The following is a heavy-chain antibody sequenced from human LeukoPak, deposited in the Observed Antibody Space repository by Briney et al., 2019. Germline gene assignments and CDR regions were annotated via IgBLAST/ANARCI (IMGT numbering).Heavy chain of an antibody. Sequence: SVKVSCKASGGTFSSYAISWVRQAPGQGLEWMGGIIPIFGTANYAQKFQGRVTITADESTSTAYMELSSLRSEDTAVYYCARCYYGSGSYYMYYFDYWGQGTLVTVPS. J-gene: IGHJ4*02. V-gene: IGHV1-69*01. CDR1: GGTFSSYA. CDR3: ARCYYGSGSYYMYYFDY. D-gene: IGHD3-10*01. CDR2: IIPIFGTA.